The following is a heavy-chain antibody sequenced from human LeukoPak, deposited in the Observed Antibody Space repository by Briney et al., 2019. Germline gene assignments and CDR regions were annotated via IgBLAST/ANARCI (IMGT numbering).Heavy chain of an antibody. CDR3: ANRIARDSSSWSDFDY. CDR1: GYTFTSYD. Sequence: ASVKVSCKASGYTFTSYDINWVRQAPGQGLEWMGGIIPIFGTANYAQKFQGRVTITADESTSTAYMELSSLRSEDTAVYYCANRIARDSSSWSDFDYWGQGTLVTVSS. V-gene: IGHV1-69*13. D-gene: IGHD6-13*01. CDR2: IIPIFGTA. J-gene: IGHJ4*02.